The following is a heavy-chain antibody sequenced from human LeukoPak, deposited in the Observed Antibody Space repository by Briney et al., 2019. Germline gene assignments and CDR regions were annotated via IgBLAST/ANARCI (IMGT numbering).Heavy chain of an antibody. CDR2: INWNGGST. J-gene: IGHJ3*02. Sequence: GGSLRLSCAASGFTFDDYGMSWVRQAPGKGLEWVSGINWNGGSTGYAGSVKGRFTISRDNAKNSLYLQMNSLRAEDTALYYCARDPTFYYYDSSDDAFDIWGQGTMVTVSS. D-gene: IGHD3-22*01. CDR3: ARDPTFYYYDSSDDAFDI. CDR1: GFTFDDYG. V-gene: IGHV3-20*04.